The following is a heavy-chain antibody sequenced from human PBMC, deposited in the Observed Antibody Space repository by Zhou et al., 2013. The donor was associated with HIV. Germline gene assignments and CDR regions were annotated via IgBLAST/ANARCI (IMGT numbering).Heavy chain of an antibody. D-gene: IGHD2-2*02. CDR1: GGTFSSYA. CDR2: IIPIFGTA. V-gene: IGHV1-69*05. J-gene: IGHJ6*03. CDR3: ARVAGYCSSTSCYNYYYMDV. Sequence: QVQLVQSGAEVKKPGSSVKVSCKASGGTFSSYAISWVRQAPGQGLEWMGGIIPIFGTANYAQKFQGRVTITTDESTSTAYMELSSLRSEDTAVYYCARVAGYCSSTSCYNYYYMDVWGKGDHGSPSP.